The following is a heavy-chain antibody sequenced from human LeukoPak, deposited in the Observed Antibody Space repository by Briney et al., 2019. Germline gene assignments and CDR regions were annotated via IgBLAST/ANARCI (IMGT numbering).Heavy chain of an antibody. CDR2: IHFGGNT. D-gene: IGHD3-22*01. V-gene: IGHV4-39*07. Sequence: SETLSLTCTVSGDSIDSGNYYWGWSRQPPGQGLEWIGNIHFGGNTYYNPSLKSRVTISVGTSKNQFSLKLSSVTAADTAVYYCARVLDYYDSSGQYNWFDPWGQGTLVTVSS. J-gene: IGHJ5*02. CDR1: GDSIDSGNYY. CDR3: ARVLDYYDSSGQYNWFDP.